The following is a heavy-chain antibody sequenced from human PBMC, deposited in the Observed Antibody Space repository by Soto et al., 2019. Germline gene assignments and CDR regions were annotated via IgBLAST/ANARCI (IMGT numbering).Heavy chain of an antibody. CDR2: ISAYNGNT. D-gene: IGHD3-10*01. CDR1: GYTFTSYG. V-gene: IGHV1-18*01. CDR3: ARENGSGARQRDSYYYGMDV. Sequence: ASVKVSCKASGYTFTSYGISWVRQAPGQGLEWMGWISAYNGNTNYAQKLQGRVTMTTDTSTSTAYMELRSLRSDDTAVYYCARENGSGARQRDSYYYGMDVWGQGTMVTVSS. J-gene: IGHJ6*02.